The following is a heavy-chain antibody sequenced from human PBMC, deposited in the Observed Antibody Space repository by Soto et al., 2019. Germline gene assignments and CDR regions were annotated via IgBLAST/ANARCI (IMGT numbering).Heavy chain of an antibody. J-gene: IGHJ4*02. Sequence: EVQLLESGGGLVQPGGSLRLSCAASGFTFSSHAMSWVRQAPGKGLEWVSAISGGAATSNYADSVKGRFTISRDNSKNTGSRQMQGLRAEGTAVYYCAKGVEAAYYGGSSGDYGLDCWGQGTLVTVSS. CDR1: GFTFSSHA. CDR3: AKGVEAAYYGGSSGDYGLDC. CDR2: ISGGAATS. V-gene: IGHV3-23*01. D-gene: IGHD3-22*01.